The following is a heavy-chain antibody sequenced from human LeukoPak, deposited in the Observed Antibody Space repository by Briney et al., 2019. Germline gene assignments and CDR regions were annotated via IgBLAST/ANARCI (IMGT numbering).Heavy chain of an antibody. CDR1: GGSISSSSYY. CDR2: IYYSGST. D-gene: IGHD2-21*01. CDR3: ARNLWLTGAFDI. Sequence: SETLSLTCTVSGGSISSSSYYWGWIRQPPGKGLELIGSIYYSGSTYYNPSLKSRVTISVDTSNNQFSLKLSSVTAADTAVYYCARNLWLTGAFDIWGQGTMVTVSS. V-gene: IGHV4-39*07. J-gene: IGHJ3*02.